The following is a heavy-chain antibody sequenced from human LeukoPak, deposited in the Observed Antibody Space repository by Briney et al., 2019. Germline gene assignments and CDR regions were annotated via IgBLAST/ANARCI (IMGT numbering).Heavy chain of an antibody. J-gene: IGHJ5*02. Sequence: ASVKVSCKASGYTFTSYGISWVRQAPGQGLEWMGWISAYNGNTNYAQKLQGRVTMTTDTSTSTAYMELRSLRSDDTAVYYCARWGGDSVVVVAANNWFDPWGQGTLVTVSS. CDR3: ARWGGDSVVVVAANNWFDP. D-gene: IGHD2-15*01. CDR2: ISAYNGNT. V-gene: IGHV1-18*01. CDR1: GYTFTSYG.